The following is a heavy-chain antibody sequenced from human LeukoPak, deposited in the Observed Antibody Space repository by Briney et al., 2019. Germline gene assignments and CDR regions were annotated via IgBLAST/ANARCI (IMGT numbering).Heavy chain of an antibody. CDR1: GFTVSSNY. J-gene: IGHJ4*02. CDR3: AKEGVKDFWSGYYTGIYFDY. Sequence: GGSLRLSCAASGFTVSSNYMTWVRQAPGKGLEWVSAISGSGGSTYYADSVKGRFTISRDNSKNTLYLQMNSLRAEDTAVYYCAKEGVKDFWSGYYTGIYFDYWGQGTLVTVSS. V-gene: IGHV3-23*01. CDR2: ISGSGGST. D-gene: IGHD3-3*01.